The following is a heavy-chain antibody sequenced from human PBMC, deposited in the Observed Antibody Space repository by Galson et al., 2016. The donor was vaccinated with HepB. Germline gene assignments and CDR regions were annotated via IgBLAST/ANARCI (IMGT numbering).Heavy chain of an antibody. CDR2: INGYNGNT. Sequence: QSGAEVKKPGESLKISCKASGYTFTSYGISWVRQAPGQGLEWMGWINGYNGNTNYAQRLQGRVTMTTDTSTSTAYMELRSLRSDDTAVYYCARDPRYNYGSEDYYYGMDVWGQGTTVTVSS. CDR3: ARDPRYNYGSEDYYYGMDV. V-gene: IGHV1-18*01. D-gene: IGHD3-10*01. CDR1: GYTFTSYG. J-gene: IGHJ6*02.